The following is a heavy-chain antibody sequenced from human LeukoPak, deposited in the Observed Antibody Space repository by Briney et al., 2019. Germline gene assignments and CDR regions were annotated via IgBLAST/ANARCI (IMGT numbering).Heavy chain of an antibody. CDR1: GFTFSSYA. V-gene: IGHV3-21*04. J-gene: IGHJ4*02. CDR3: ARGTVTAPDY. Sequence: PGGSLRLSCAASGFTFSSYAMTWVRQAPGKGLEWVSSISSSSSYIYYADSVKGRFTISRDNSKNTLYLQMNRLRPEDTAVYYCARGTVTAPDYWGQGTLVTVSS. CDR2: ISSSSSYI. D-gene: IGHD2-21*02.